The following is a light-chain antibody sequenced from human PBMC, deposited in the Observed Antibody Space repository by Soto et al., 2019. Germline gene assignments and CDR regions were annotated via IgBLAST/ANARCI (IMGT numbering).Light chain of an antibody. V-gene: IGLV1-44*01. CDR1: SSNIGSNT. CDR2: SNN. CDR3: AAWDDSLNGPYV. Sequence: QSALTQPASVSGTPGQRVTISCSGSSSNIGSNTVNWYQQLPGTAPKLLIYSNNQRPSGVPDRFSGSKSGTSASLAISGLQSEDEADYYCAAWDDSLNGPYVFGTGTKLTVL. J-gene: IGLJ1*01.